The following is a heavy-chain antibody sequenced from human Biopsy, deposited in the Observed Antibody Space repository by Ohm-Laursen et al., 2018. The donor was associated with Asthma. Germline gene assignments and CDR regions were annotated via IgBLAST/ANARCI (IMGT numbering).Heavy chain of an antibody. D-gene: IGHD3-9*01. Sequence: ATVKISCKASGYNFISFAIHWVRQAPGQRLEWMGWVNTSNGDTKYSQKFQGRVTITRDTSANTAYMELRSLRSKDTATYYCARTYYDFLTGQVKDVFGVWGQGTMVTVSS. CDR3: ARTYYDFLTGQVKDVFGV. CDR2: VNTSNGDT. CDR1: GYNFISFA. V-gene: IGHV1-3*04. J-gene: IGHJ3*01.